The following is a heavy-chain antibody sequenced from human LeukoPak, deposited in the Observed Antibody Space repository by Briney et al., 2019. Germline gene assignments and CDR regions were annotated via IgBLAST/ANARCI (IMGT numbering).Heavy chain of an antibody. Sequence: ASVKVSCKASGGTFSSYAISWVRQAPGQGLEWMGGIIPIFGTANYAQKFQGRVTITADESTSTAYMELSSLRSEDTAVYYCARGIEGSIYYGSGSYMPWFDPWGQGTLVTVSS. D-gene: IGHD3-10*01. CDR1: GGTFSSYA. CDR3: ARGIEGSIYYGSGSYMPWFDP. CDR2: IIPIFGTA. V-gene: IGHV1-69*13. J-gene: IGHJ5*02.